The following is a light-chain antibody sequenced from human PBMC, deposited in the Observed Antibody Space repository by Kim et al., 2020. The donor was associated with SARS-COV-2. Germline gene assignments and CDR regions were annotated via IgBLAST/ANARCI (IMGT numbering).Light chain of an antibody. CDR3: QQYNNWPPWT. V-gene: IGKV3-15*01. CDR2: GAS. CDR1: RSVSSN. Sequence: SPGERATLSGGASRSVSSNLAWYQQKPGQAPRLLIYGASTRATGIPARFSGSGSGTEFTLTISSLQSEDFAVYYCQQYNNWPPWTFGQGTKVDIK. J-gene: IGKJ1*01.